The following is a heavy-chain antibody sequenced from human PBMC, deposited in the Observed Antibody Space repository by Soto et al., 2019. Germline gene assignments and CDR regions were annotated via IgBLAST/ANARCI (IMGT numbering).Heavy chain of an antibody. J-gene: IGHJ5*02. V-gene: IGHV1-18*01. CDR2: INPNSGYT. Sequence: ASVKVSCKASGYTFSTYGIIWVRQAPGQGLEWMGWINPNSGYTNYAQNLQDRATMTTDTSTNTAYMELRSLRSDDTAVYFCVRGQVVNFDNWFDPWGQGTLVTV. CDR1: GYTFSTYG. CDR3: VRGQVVNFDNWFDP. D-gene: IGHD3-22*01.